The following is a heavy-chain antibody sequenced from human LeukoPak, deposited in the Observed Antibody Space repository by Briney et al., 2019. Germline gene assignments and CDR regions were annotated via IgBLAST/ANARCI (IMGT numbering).Heavy chain of an antibody. CDR1: GYTFTSYD. V-gene: IGHV1-8*01. CDR3: AREEEMVYGDFDY. J-gene: IGHJ4*02. Sequence: ASVKVSCKXSGYTFTSYDINWVRQATGQGLEWMGWMNPNSGNTGYAQKFQGRVTMTRNTSISTAYMELSSLRSEDTAVYYCAREEEMVYGDFDYWGQGTLVTVSS. CDR2: MNPNSGNT. D-gene: IGHD2-8*01.